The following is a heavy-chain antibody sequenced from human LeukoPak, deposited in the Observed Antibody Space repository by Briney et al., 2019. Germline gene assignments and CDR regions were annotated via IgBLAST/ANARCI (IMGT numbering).Heavy chain of an antibody. CDR3: ARMGSITGTSSPYYYYYMDV. Sequence: ASVKVSCKASGCTFTSYGISWVRQAPGQGLEWMGWISAYNGNTNYAQKLQGRVTMTTDTSTSTAYMELRSLRSDDTAVYYCARMGSITGTSSPYYYYYMDVWGKGTTVTVSS. CDR1: GCTFTSYG. J-gene: IGHJ6*03. V-gene: IGHV1-18*01. CDR2: ISAYNGNT. D-gene: IGHD1-20*01.